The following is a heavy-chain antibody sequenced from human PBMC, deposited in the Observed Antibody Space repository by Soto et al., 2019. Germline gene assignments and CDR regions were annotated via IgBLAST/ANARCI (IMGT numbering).Heavy chain of an antibody. CDR2: MNAGNGNT. D-gene: IGHD5-18*01. CDR1: GYIFSRND. V-gene: IGHV1-3*05. CDR3: AISAGMVALDY. Sequence: QVQLVQSGAEEKKPGASVKVSCKAPGYIFSRNDIHWVRQAPGQRLEWMGWMNAGNGNTRYSREFQARVTFTRDTAARTGYMELSSLRSEDTAVYYCAISAGMVALDYWGQGTVVTVSS. J-gene: IGHJ4*02.